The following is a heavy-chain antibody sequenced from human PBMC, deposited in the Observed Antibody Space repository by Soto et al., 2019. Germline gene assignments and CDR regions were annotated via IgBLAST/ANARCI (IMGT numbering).Heavy chain of an antibody. D-gene: IGHD3-10*01. J-gene: IGHJ6*02. CDR1: GGSINNYY. Sequence: PSETLSLTCSVSGGSINNYYWGWIRQPPGKGLEWVGYIYYSGDTNYNPSLRSRLTISMDTSKNQASLRLISVTAADTAVYYCARGTPSRGYSYAMDVWGQGITVTVSS. CDR2: IYYSGDT. V-gene: IGHV4-59*01. CDR3: ARGTPSRGYSYAMDV.